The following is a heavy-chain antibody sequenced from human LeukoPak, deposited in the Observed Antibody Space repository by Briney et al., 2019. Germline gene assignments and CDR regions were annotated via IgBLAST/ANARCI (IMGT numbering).Heavy chain of an antibody. J-gene: IGHJ4*02. CDR3: ARDLVAGTPGAFDY. CDR2: ISIHSNYI. Sequence: PGRSQRLLCAASGFILSRYSMNWFRQAPRLPLEKLSSISIHSNYIYYADSVKGRFIISRDNAKNSMYLQMNSLRAEDTAVYYCARDLVAGTPGAFDYWGQGTLVTVSS. D-gene: IGHD6-19*01. CDR1: GFILSRYS. V-gene: IGHV3-21*01.